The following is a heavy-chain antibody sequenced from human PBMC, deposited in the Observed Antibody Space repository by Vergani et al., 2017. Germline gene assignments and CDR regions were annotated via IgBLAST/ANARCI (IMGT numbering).Heavy chain of an antibody. CDR1: GGSISSSIYY. CDR3: ARLIYPYXSSAYYYYYYYMDV. J-gene: IGHJ6*03. D-gene: IGHD6-13*01. V-gene: IGHV4-39*01. Sequence: QLQLQESGPGLVKPSETLSLTCTVSGGSISSSIYYWGWIRQPPGKGLEWIGSIYYSGSTYYNPSLKSRVTISVDTSKNQFSLKLSSVTAADTAVYYCARLIYPYXSSAYYYYYYYMDVWGKGTTVTVSS. CDR2: IYYSGST.